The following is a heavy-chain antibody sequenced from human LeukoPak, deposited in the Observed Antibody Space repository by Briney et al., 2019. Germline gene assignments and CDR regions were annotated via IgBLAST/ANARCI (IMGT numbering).Heavy chain of an antibody. CDR2: INNDGSTT. J-gene: IGHJ4*02. CDR3: AIGGTYGSGS. D-gene: IGHD3-10*01. Sequence: GGSLRLSCAASGFPFANPWMHWVRQAPGKGLVWVSLINNDGSTTNYADSVKGRFTISRDNAKNTVYLQMNSLRAEDTAVYYCAIGGTYGSGSWGQGTLVTVSS. V-gene: IGHV3-74*01. CDR1: GFPFANPW.